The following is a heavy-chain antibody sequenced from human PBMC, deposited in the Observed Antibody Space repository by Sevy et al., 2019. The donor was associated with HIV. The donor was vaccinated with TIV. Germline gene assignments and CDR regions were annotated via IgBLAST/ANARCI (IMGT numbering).Heavy chain of an antibody. V-gene: IGHV1-18*01. CDR2: ISAYNGNT. D-gene: IGHD1-1*01. CDR1: GYTFTSYG. CDR3: ARGGNRYNWNADYFDY. J-gene: IGHJ4*02. Sequence: ASVKVSCKASGYTFTSYGISWVRQAPGQGLEWMGWISAYNGNTNYEQKLQGRVTMTTDTSTSTAYIELRSLRSDDTAVYYCARGGNRYNWNADYFDYWGQGTLVTVSS.